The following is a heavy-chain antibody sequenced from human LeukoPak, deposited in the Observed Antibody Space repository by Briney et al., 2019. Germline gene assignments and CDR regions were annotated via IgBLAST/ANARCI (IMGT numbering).Heavy chain of an antibody. V-gene: IGHV3-23*01. CDR2: ISGSGGST. CDR3: AKDEWSIAALTFDY. D-gene: IGHD6-6*01. J-gene: IGHJ4*02. Sequence: PGASLRLSCAASGFTFSSYAMSWVRQAPGKRLEWVSAISGSGGSTYYADSVKGRFTISRDNSKNTLYLQMNSLRAEDTAVYYCAKDEWSIAALTFDYWGQGTLVTVSS. CDR1: GFTFSSYA.